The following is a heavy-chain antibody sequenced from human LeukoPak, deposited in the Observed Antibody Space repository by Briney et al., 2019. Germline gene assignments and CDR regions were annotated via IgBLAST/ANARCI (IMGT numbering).Heavy chain of an antibody. CDR3: ARGTGGYSDPVDY. CDR1: GGSFSGYY. Sequence: SETLSLTCAVYGGSFSGYYWSWIRQPPGKGLEWIGEINHSGSTNYNPSLKSRVTISVDTSKNQFSLKLSSVTAADTAVYYCARGTGGYSDPVDYWGQGTLVTVSS. D-gene: IGHD2-8*02. J-gene: IGHJ4*02. CDR2: INHSGST. V-gene: IGHV4-34*01.